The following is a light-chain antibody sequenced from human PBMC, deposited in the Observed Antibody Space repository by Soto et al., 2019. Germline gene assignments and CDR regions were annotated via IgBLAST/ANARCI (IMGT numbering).Light chain of an antibody. J-gene: IGKJ4*01. CDR3: HQRSNWPPVT. V-gene: IGKV3-11*01. Sequence: EIVLTQSPATLSLSPGERATLSCRASQSVSSYLAWYQQKPGQAPRLLIYDASNRATGIPARFSGSGSGTEFTLTISSLEPEDFAIYYCHQRSNWPPVTFGGGTKVEIK. CDR2: DAS. CDR1: QSVSSY.